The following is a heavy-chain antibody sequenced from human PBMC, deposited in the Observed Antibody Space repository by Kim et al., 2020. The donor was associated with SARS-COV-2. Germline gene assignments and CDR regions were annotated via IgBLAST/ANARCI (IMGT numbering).Heavy chain of an antibody. CDR3: ARHSTDNLRYFDLDWLLRYYGMDV. V-gene: IGHV3-7*03. CDR2: IKQDGNEK. J-gene: IGHJ6*02. D-gene: IGHD3-9*01. Sequence: GGSLRLSCAASGFTFSSYWMSWVRQAPGKGLEWVANIKQDGNEKYYVDSVKGRFTISRDNAKNSLYLQMNSLRAEDTAVYYCARHSTDNLRYFDLDWLLRYYGMDVWGQGTTVTVSS. CDR1: GFTFSSYW.